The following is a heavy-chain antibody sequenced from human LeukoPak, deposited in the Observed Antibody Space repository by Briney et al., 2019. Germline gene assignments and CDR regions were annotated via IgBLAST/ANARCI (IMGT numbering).Heavy chain of an antibody. D-gene: IGHD6-13*01. CDR2: INHSGST. Sequence: SETLSLTCAVYGGSFSGYYWSWIRQPPGKGLEWIGEINHSGSTNYNPSLKSRVTISVDTSKNQFSLKLSSVTAADTAVYYCARVHGHSSSWYWTVFDYWGQGTLVTVSS. CDR3: ARVHGHSSSWYWTVFDY. CDR1: GGSFSGYY. J-gene: IGHJ4*02. V-gene: IGHV4-34*01.